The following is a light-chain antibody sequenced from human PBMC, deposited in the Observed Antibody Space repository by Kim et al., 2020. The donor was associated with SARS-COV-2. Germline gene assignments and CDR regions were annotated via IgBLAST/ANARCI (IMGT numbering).Light chain of an antibody. CDR2: AGS. V-gene: IGKV1-12*01. Sequence: DIQMTQSPSSVSASVGDRVTITCRASQGISRWLAWYQQRPGKAPKLLIYAGSRLQSGVPSRFSGSGSGTDFSLTNSSLQPEDFATYYCEQANSFPPTFGGGTKVDIK. CDR1: QGISRW. CDR3: EQANSFPPT. J-gene: IGKJ4*01.